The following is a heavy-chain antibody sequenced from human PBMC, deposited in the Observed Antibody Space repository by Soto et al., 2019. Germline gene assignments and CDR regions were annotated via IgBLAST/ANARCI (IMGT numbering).Heavy chain of an antibody. J-gene: IGHJ4*02. CDR1: GDSVSSNTAT. CDR2: TYYRSKWYN. CDR3: AKDRGYYFDC. D-gene: IGHD3-10*01. Sequence: SQTLSLTFAISGDSVSSNTATWNWIRQSPSRGLEWLGRTYYRSKWYNDYTVSLKSRITINPDPSKNQFSLQLNSVTPEDTAVYYCAKDRGYYFDCWGQGTLVTVS. V-gene: IGHV6-1*01.